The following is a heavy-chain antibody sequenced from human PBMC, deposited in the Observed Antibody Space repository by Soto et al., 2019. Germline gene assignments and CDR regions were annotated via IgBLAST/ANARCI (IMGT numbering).Heavy chain of an antibody. CDR2: ISYSGST. Sequence: SETLSLTCTVSGGSVSSGSYYWSWIRQHPGKGLEWIGYISYSGSTSYNPSLKSRVTISVDTSKNQFSLKLTSVTAADTAVYYCSRGILVWGQGALVTVSS. CDR1: GGSVSSGSYY. V-gene: IGHV4-31*03. CDR3: SRGILV. J-gene: IGHJ4*02. D-gene: IGHD5-18*01.